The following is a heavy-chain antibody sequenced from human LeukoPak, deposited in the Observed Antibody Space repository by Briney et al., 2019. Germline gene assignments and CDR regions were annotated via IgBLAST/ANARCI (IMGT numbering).Heavy chain of an antibody. J-gene: IGHJ4*02. CDR3: ARDKYSGYDYDY. Sequence: PGRSLRLSCAASGFTFSSYSMNWVRQAPGKGLEWVSSISSSSSYIYYADSVKGRFTISRDNAKNSLYLQMNSLRAEDTAVYYCARDKYSGYDYDYWGQGTLVTVSS. CDR1: GFTFSSYS. D-gene: IGHD5-12*01. CDR2: ISSSSSYI. V-gene: IGHV3-21*01.